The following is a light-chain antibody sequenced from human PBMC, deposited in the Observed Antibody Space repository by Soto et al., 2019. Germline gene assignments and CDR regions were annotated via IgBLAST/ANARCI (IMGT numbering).Light chain of an antibody. CDR3: ISYTSSSTWV. Sequence: QSALIQPASVSGSRGQSITISCTGASSDVGGYNYVSWYQQFPGRAPKVMIYEVTNRPSGVSNRFSGSRSGNTASLTISGLQAEDESDYYCISYTSSSTWVFGGGTQLTVL. CDR1: SSDVGGYNY. CDR2: EVT. J-gene: IGLJ3*02. V-gene: IGLV2-14*01.